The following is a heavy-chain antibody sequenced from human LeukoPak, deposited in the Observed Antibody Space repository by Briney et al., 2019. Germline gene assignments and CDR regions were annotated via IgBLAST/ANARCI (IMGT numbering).Heavy chain of an antibody. D-gene: IGHD2-2*01. J-gene: IGHJ4*02. CDR1: GFTFSSYA. V-gene: IGHV3-64D*09. CDR2: ISSNGGST. Sequence: GGSLRLSCSASGFTFSSYAMHWVRQAPGKGLECVSAISSNGGSTYYADSVKGRFTISRDNSKSTLYLQMSSLRAEDTAVYYCARDLGVPEAMSFSHWGQGSLVTVSS. CDR3: ARDLGVPEAMSFSH.